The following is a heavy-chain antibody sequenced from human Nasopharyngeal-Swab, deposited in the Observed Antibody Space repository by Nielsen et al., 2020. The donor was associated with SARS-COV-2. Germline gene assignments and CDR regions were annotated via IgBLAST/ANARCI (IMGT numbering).Heavy chain of an antibody. CDR3: ARDGRIGSWRVYDSSGDFDY. V-gene: IGHV3-30*04. Sequence: GGSLRLSCAASGFTLSSYAMHWVRQAPGKGLEWVAVISYDGSNKYYADSVKGRFTISRDNSKNTLYLQMNSLRAEDTAVYYCARDGRIGSWRVYDSSGDFDYWGQGTLVTVSS. CDR1: GFTLSSYA. CDR2: ISYDGSNK. D-gene: IGHD3-22*01. J-gene: IGHJ4*02.